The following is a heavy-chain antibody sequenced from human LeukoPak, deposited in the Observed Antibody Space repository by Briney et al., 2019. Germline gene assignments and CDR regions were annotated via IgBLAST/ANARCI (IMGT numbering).Heavy chain of an antibody. Sequence: PGGSLRLSCAASGFTFSSYSMNWVRHAPGKGLEWVSSISSSSSYIYYVDSVKGRFTISRDNAKNSLYLQMNGLRAEDTAVYYCARSSSGLPVNWGQGTLVTVSS. D-gene: IGHD3-10*01. CDR3: ARSSSGLPVN. CDR2: ISSSSSYI. J-gene: IGHJ4*02. V-gene: IGHV3-21*01. CDR1: GFTFSSYS.